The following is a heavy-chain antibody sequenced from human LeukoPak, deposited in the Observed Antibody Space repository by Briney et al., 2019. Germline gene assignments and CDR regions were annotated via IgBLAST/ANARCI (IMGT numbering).Heavy chain of an antibody. CDR1: GFTVSSYW. V-gene: IGHV3-74*01. Sequence: GGSLRLSCAASGFTVSSYWMHWVRQAPGKGLVWVSHINGDGSTTSYADSVKGRFTISRDNAKNTVYLQMNSLRAEDTAVYYCAKGGSSSPRSTFDYWGQGTLLTVSS. J-gene: IGHJ4*02. CDR2: INGDGSTT. D-gene: IGHD6-13*01. CDR3: AKGGSSSPRSTFDY.